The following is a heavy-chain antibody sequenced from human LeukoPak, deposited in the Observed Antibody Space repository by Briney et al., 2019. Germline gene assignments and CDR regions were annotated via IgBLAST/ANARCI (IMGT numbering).Heavy chain of an antibody. D-gene: IGHD6-25*01. CDR2: IYLRGNT. V-gene: IGHV4-30-2*01. J-gene: IGHJ4*02. CDR1: GDSISSTTYSYY. Sequence: SETLSLTCSVSGDSISSTTYSYYESWIRQAPGKGLEWLGSIYLRGNTYYNPSLKSRVTISVDRSKNQFSLKLSSVTAADTAVYYCARVAATGYSSVAIDYWGQGTLVTVSS. CDR3: ARVAATGYSSVAIDY.